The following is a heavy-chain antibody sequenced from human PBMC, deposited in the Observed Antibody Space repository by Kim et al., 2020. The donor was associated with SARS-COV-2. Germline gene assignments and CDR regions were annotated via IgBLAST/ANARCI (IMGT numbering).Heavy chain of an antibody. J-gene: IGHJ6*02. CDR3: TTDIVVVPAARYYYYYGMDV. D-gene: IGHD2-2*01. CDR2: IKSKTDGGTT. CDR1: GFTFSNAW. V-gene: IGHV3-15*01. Sequence: GGSLRLSCAASGFTFSNAWMSWVRQAPGKGLEWVGRIKSKTDGGTTDYAAPVKGRFTISRDESKNTLYLQMNSLKTEDTAVYYCTTDIVVVPAARYYYYYGMDVWGQGTTVTVSS.